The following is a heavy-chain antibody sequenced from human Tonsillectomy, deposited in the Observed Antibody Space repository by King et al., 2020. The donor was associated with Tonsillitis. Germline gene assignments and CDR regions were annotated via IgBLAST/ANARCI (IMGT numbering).Heavy chain of an antibody. CDR1: GYTFTSSD. CDR3: VRDTDGSRRADDPFDI. CDR2: MNPNSGNT. V-gene: IGHV1-8*02. J-gene: IGHJ3*02. D-gene: IGHD1-26*01. Sequence: QLVQSGADVKKPGASVKVSCKASGYTFTSSDIDWVRQATGQGLEWMGWMNPNSGNTGYAQKFQGRVTMTRDTSISTAYMELRSLRSDDTAVYYCVRDTDGSRRADDPFDIWGQGKMVTVSS.